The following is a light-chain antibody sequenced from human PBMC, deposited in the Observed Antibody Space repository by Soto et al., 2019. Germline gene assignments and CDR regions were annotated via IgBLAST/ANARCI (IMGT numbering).Light chain of an antibody. V-gene: IGKV3-15*01. J-gene: IGKJ2*01. CDR1: QSVSSN. CDR2: GAS. CDR3: QQYNNWPYT. Sequence: EIVMTQSPATLSVSPGERATLSCRASQSVSSNLAWYQQKPDQAPRLLIYGASTRATGLPARFSGSGSGTEFTLTISSLQSEDFAVYYCQQYNNWPYTFGLGTKLEIK.